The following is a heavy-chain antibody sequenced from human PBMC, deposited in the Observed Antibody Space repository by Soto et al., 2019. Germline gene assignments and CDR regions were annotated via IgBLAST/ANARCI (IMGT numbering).Heavy chain of an antibody. CDR1: GFTFSRVS. J-gene: IGHJ4*02. CDR2: ISSGSSDT. V-gene: IGHV3-21*02. Sequence: EVQLVESGGGLVKPGESLRLSCEASGFTFSRVSMKWVRQVPGKGLEWVASISSGSSDTWYADSVKGRFIISRDNAQKSLFLQMNTLRTEDTAMYYCARVAYWGPGTQVTVSS. CDR3: ARVAY.